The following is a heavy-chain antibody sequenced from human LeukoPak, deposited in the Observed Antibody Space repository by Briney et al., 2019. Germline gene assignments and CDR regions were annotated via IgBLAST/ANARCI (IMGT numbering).Heavy chain of an antibody. D-gene: IGHD5-18*01. CDR2: IYYSGTT. Sequence: SETLSLTCTVSGGSISYYYWSWIPEPPGKGLEWIGYIYYSGTTNYNPPLKSRVTISVDTSKNQFSLKLRSVTAADTAVYYCARHLKTDMVKAHFDYWGQGTLVTVSS. CDR1: GGSISYYY. J-gene: IGHJ4*02. CDR3: ARHLKTDMVKAHFDY. V-gene: IGHV4-59*08.